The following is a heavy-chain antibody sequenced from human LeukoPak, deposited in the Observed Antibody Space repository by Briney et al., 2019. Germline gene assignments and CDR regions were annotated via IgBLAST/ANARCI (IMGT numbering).Heavy chain of an antibody. Sequence: SETLSLTCTVSGGPSSSYYWSWIRQPPGKGLEWIGYIYYSGSTNYNPSLKSRVTISVDTSKNQFSLKLSSVTAADTAVYYCARELVGTYAFDIWGQGTMVTVSS. CDR3: ARELVGTYAFDI. J-gene: IGHJ3*02. CDR1: GGPSSSYY. D-gene: IGHD1-26*01. V-gene: IGHV4-59*01. CDR2: IYYSGST.